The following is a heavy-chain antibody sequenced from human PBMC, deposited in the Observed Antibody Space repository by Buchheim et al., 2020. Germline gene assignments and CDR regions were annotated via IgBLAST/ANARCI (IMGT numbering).Heavy chain of an antibody. CDR3: ARVRIWGTSNYYGMDV. D-gene: IGHD7-27*01. V-gene: IGHV3-48*04. Sequence: EVQLVESGGGLVQPGGSLRLSCAASGFTFSIFGMNWVRQAPGKGLEWVSYINPSGTTISYADSVRGRFTMSRDTAKSPLYLPMDSLGAEDTAVYYCARVRIWGTSNYYGMDVWGQGTT. J-gene: IGHJ6*02. CDR2: INPSGTTI. CDR1: GFTFSIFG.